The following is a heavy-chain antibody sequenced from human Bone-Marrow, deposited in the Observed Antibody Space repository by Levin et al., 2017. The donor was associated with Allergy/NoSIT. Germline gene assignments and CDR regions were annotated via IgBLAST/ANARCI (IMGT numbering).Heavy chain of an antibody. D-gene: IGHD2-21*01. CDR3: VKNSVAREAPINLYFNL. J-gene: IGHJ2*01. V-gene: IGHV3-64D*06. CDR2: LISYGSST. Sequence: GESLKISCSASGFIFSNYGMHWVRQAPGKGLQFVSALISYGSSTYYADSVKGRFTVSRDNFQNTLFLQMTSLTTEDTAMYYCVKNSVAREAPINLYFNLWGRGTQVTVST. CDR1: GFIFSNYG.